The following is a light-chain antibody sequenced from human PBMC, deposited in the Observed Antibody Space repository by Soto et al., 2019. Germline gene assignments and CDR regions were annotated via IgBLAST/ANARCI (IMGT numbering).Light chain of an antibody. CDR2: AAS. V-gene: IGKV1-39*01. J-gene: IGKJ2*01. Sequence: DIQLTQSPSSLSASVGDRVTITCRASQTIHNYLNWYQQIPGKAPKLLIYAASNLRGGVPSRFSGGGSGTDFTLTINSLQPEDFATYYSQESFSPLYTFGQGTMLDI. CDR1: QTIHNY. CDR3: QESFSPLYT.